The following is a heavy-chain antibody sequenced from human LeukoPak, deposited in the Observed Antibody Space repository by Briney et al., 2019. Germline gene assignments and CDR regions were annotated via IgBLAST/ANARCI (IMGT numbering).Heavy chain of an antibody. D-gene: IGHD3-10*01. J-gene: IGHJ4*02. CDR2: ISGSGGST. CDR3: AKVGFGDRYYLDY. V-gene: IGHV3-23*01. Sequence: GGSLRLSCAASGFAFSSYAMCWVRQAPGKGLEWVSAISGSGGSTHYADSVKGRFTISRDSSKNTMYLQMNRLRAEDTAVYYCAKVGFGDRYYLDYWAQGTLVTVSS. CDR1: GFAFSSYA.